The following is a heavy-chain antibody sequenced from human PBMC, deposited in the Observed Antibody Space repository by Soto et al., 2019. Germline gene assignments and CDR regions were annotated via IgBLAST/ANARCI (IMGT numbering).Heavy chain of an antibody. CDR3: AREGTGHGSRHSGMDV. J-gene: IGHJ6*02. CDR2: IYYSGST. V-gene: IGHV4-39*02. Sequence: SETLSLTCTVSGGSISSSSYYWGWIRQPPGKGLEWIGSIYYSGSTYYNPSLKSRVTISVDTSKNQFSLKLSSVTAADTAVYYCAREGTGHGSRHSGMDVWGQGTMVTVSS. D-gene: IGHD3-10*01. CDR1: GGSISSSSYY.